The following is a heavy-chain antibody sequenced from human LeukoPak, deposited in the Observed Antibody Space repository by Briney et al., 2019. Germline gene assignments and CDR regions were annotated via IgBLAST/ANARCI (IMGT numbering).Heavy chain of an antibody. V-gene: IGHV3-23*01. D-gene: IGHD2-15*01. CDR3: AKDYCRDGNCPFPFLDS. CDR2: ITGTGGK. CDR1: GFTLTNHG. J-gene: IGHJ4*02. Sequence: GGPLRLSCAVSGFTLTNHGVSWVRQAPGKGLEWVSIITGTGGKYYGDSVKGRFVLSRDNSKNTVYMQMSSLRAEDTATYYCAKDYCRDGNCPFPFLDSWGQGTQVTVSS.